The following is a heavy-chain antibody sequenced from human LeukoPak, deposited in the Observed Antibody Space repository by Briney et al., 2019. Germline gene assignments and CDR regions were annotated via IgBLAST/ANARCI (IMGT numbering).Heavy chain of an antibody. D-gene: IGHD2-2*02. V-gene: IGHV4-38-2*02. CDR3: ARDGGYCSSTSCYTGWFDP. CDR1: GYSISSGYY. J-gene: IGHJ5*02. CDR2: IYHSGST. Sequence: KPSETLSLTCTVSGYSISSGYYWGWIRQPPGKGLEWIGSIYHSGSTYYNPSLKSRVTISVDTSKNQFSLKLSSVTAADTAVYYCARDGGYCSSTSCYTGWFDPWGQGTLVTVSS.